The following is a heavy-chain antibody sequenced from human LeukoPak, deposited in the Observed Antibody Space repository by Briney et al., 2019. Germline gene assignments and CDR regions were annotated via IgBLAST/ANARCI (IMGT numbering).Heavy chain of an antibody. D-gene: IGHD6-19*01. CDR1: GGSISSGGYS. J-gene: IGHJ6*02. CDR2: IYYSGST. V-gene: IGHV4-31*03. Sequence: PSQTLSLTCTVSGGSISSGGYSWSWIRQHPGKGLEWIGYIYYSGSTNYNPSLKSRVTISVDTSKNQFSLKLSSVTAADTAVYYCARDRGIAVAGKKGYYYYYGMDVWGQGTTVTVSS. CDR3: ARDRGIAVAGKKGYYYYYGMDV.